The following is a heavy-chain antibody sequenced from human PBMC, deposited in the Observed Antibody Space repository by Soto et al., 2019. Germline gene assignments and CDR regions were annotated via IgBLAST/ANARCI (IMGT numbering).Heavy chain of an antibody. Sequence: EVKLVESGGDLVQPGGSLRLSCVVSGFTFSSLWMNWVRQTPGKGLEWVANIKQDGSEKYYVDSVKGRFTISRDNAKNSLYLQMNSLGAEDAGVYFCAGRTGFISHYWGQGTPVTVSS. CDR1: GFTFSSLW. V-gene: IGHV3-7*01. CDR3: AGRTGFISHY. CDR2: IKQDGSEK. J-gene: IGHJ4*02.